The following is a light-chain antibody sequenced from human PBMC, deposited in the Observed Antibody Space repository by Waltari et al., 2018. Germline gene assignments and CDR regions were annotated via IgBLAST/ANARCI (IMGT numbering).Light chain of an antibody. J-gene: IGLJ1*01. CDR3: SSFADTNPFV. CDR2: EVT. CDR1: SSDVGSYNY. Sequence: QSALTQPPSASGSPGQSVTISCTGTSSDVGSYNYVSWYQQHPGKAPKLIIYEVTKRPSRVPHRFAASNSGTTASLTVSGLQSEDEADYYCSSFADTNPFVFGTGTKVTVL. V-gene: IGLV2-8*01.